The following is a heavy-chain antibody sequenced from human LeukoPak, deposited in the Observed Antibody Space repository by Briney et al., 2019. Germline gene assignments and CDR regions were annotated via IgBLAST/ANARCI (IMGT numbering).Heavy chain of an antibody. CDR1: GYTFTGYY. CDR2: INPNSGGT. D-gene: IGHD1-26*01. V-gene: IGHV1-2*02. Sequence: ASVKLSCTASGYTFTGYYMHWMRMAPGPGIEWMGWINPNSGGTNYAQTFQGRVTMTRDTSISTAYMELSRLRSDDTAVYYCARDLRVGATVDYWGQGTLVTVSS. J-gene: IGHJ4*02. CDR3: ARDLRVGATVDY.